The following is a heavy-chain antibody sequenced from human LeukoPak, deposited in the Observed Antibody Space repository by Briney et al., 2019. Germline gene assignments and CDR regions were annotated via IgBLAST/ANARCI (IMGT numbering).Heavy chain of an antibody. J-gene: IGHJ3*02. Sequence: GGSLRLSCAASGFTFTTSGMHWVRQAPGKGLEWMALISSDGNSKDYADSVKGRFTISRDNSKNTVSLQMNSLRAEDTAVYYCARVQEGYCSGGSCYSDAFDIWGQGTMVTVSS. V-gene: IGHV3-30*03. CDR1: GFTFTTSG. D-gene: IGHD2-15*01. CDR2: ISSDGNSK. CDR3: ARVQEGYCSGGSCYSDAFDI.